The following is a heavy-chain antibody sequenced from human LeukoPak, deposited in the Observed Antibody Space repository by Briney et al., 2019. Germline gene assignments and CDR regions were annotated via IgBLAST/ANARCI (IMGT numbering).Heavy chain of an antibody. CDR3: VREGYYDSSGYLGVFDY. D-gene: IGHD3-22*01. J-gene: IGHJ4*02. Sequence: PGGSLRLSCAASGFSFSSYGMHWVRQAPGKGLEWVAFIRYDGSNEYYADSVKGRFTISRDNAKNSMYLQMNSLRAEDTAVYYCVREGYYDSSGYLGVFDYWGQGILVTVSS. CDR1: GFSFSSYG. CDR2: IRYDGSNE. V-gene: IGHV3-30*02.